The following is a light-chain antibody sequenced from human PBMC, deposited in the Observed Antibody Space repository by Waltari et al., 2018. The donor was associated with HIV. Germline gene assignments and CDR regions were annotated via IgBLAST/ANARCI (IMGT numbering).Light chain of an antibody. CDR1: QTMSSNY. CDR3: QQYDTSPT. V-gene: IGKV3-20*01. Sequence: EIVLTQSPGTLSLSPGERATLSCRASQTMSSNYLAWYQQKPGQAPTLLIYDASSRATGIPDRFSGSGSGTDFTLTINRLEPEDFAVYYCQQYDTSPTFGPGTKVDI. CDR2: DAS. J-gene: IGKJ3*01.